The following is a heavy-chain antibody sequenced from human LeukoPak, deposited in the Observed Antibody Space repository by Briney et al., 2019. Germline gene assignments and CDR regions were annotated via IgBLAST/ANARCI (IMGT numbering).Heavy chain of an antibody. CDR3: AKGRYTGSSFFDY. CDR1: GFTFSSYG. D-gene: IGHD3-10*01. J-gene: IGHJ4*02. Sequence: GGSLRLSCAASGFTFSSYGMHWVRQAPGKGLEWVALISYDGSNKYYSDSVKGRFTISRDNSKSTLYLQMNSLRPEDMAVYYCAKGRYTGSSFFDYWGQGTLVTVSS. CDR2: ISYDGSNK. V-gene: IGHV3-30*18.